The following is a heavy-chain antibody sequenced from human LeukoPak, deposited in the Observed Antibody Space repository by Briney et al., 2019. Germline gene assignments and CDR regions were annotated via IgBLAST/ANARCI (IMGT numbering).Heavy chain of an antibody. CDR2: INPNSGGT. CDR1: GYTFTGYY. CDR3: ARERQNYYYYGMDV. Sequence: EASVKVSCKASGYTFTGYYMHWVRQAPGQGLEWMGWINPNSGGTNYAQKFQGWVTMTRDTSISTAYMELSRLRSDDTAVYYCARERQNYYYYGMDVWGQGTTVTVSS. J-gene: IGHJ6*02. V-gene: IGHV1-2*04.